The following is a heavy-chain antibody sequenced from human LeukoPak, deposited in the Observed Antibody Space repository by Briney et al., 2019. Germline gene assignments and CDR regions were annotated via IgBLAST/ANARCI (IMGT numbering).Heavy chain of an antibody. CDR1: GFTFSFYS. V-gene: IGHV3-21*01. D-gene: IGHD2/OR15-2a*01. CDR3: ARDLTEGFYAGY. Sequence: GSLRLSCAASGFTFSFYSMNWVRQAPGKGLEWVSSISSDSTSIYYADSMKGRFTISRDNAKNSLYLQMNSLRVEDTAVYYCARDLTEGFYAGYWGQGILVTVSS. J-gene: IGHJ4*02. CDR2: ISSDSTSI.